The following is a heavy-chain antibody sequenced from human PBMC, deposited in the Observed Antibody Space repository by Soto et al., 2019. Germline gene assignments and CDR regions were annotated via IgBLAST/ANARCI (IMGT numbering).Heavy chain of an antibody. D-gene: IGHD1-26*01. Sequence: EVQLLESGGGLVQPGGSLRLSCAASGFTFTNYAMSWVRQAPGKGLGWVTAISGSGSSTYYADSVKGRFTISRDNSENTLFLQMNSLRAEDTAVYYCAYFTALNYYYGMDVWGQGTTVTVSS. CDR2: ISGSGSST. J-gene: IGHJ6*02. CDR3: AYFTALNYYYGMDV. V-gene: IGHV3-23*01. CDR1: GFTFTNYA.